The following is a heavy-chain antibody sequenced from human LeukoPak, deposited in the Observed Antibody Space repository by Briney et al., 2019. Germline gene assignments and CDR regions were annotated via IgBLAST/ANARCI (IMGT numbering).Heavy chain of an antibody. J-gene: IGHJ5*02. CDR3: AKDWSGNYNWSDP. CDR2: IYPDGTNK. D-gene: IGHD3-3*01. Sequence: PGGSLRLSCAASGFTFSSYGMHWVRQAPGKGLEWVACIYPDGTNKDYADSVKGRFIISRDNPKNTLYVQMNSLRAEDTAIYYCAKDWSGNYNWSDPWGQGTLVTVSS. CDR1: GFTFSSYG. V-gene: IGHV3-30*02.